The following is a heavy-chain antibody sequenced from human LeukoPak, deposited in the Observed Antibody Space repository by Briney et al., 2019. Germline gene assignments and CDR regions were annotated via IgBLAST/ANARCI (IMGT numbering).Heavy chain of an antibody. D-gene: IGHD3-22*01. V-gene: IGHV1-46*01. Sequence: ASVKVSCKASGGTFSSYAISWVRQAPGQGLEWMGMINPSGGTTSYAQKFQDRVTMTRDTSTSTVYVELSSLRSEDTAVYYCARGGLRDSSGWSNWYLDLWGRSTLVTVSS. CDR3: ARGGLRDSSGWSNWYLDL. CDR1: GGTFSSYA. CDR2: INPSGGTT. J-gene: IGHJ2*01.